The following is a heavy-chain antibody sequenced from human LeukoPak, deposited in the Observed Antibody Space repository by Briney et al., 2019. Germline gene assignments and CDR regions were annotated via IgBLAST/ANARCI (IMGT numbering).Heavy chain of an antibody. D-gene: IGHD3-3*01. CDR3: ARLREIPVFGVVTKSTSSFDS. Sequence: GGSLRLSCAASGFTFSSYGMHWVRQAPGKGLEWVAFIRYDGSNKYYADSVKGRFTISRDNSKNTLYLQMNSLRAEDTAVYCCARLREIPVFGVVTKSTSSFDSWGQGTLVTVSS. CDR1: GFTFSSYG. V-gene: IGHV3-30*02. CDR2: IRYDGSNK. J-gene: IGHJ4*02.